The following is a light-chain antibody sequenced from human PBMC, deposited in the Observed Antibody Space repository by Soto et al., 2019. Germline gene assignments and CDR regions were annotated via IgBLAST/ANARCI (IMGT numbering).Light chain of an antibody. J-gene: IGLJ1*01. Sequence: QSVLTQPASVSGSPGQSITISCTGTSRDVGGYNYVSWYQQHPGKAPKLRIYEVSDRLSGVSNRFSGSKSGNTASLTISGLQSEDEADYYCSSYTSSSPYVFGTGTKLTVL. CDR1: SRDVGGYNY. CDR3: SSYTSSSPYV. CDR2: EVS. V-gene: IGLV2-14*01.